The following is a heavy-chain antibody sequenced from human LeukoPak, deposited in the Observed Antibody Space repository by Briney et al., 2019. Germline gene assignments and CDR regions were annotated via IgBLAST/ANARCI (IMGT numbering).Heavy chain of an antibody. CDR1: GFTFSSYS. V-gene: IGHV3-21*01. D-gene: IGHD6-19*01. CDR2: ISSSSSYI. CDR3: ARDHQVAGLDY. J-gene: IGHJ4*02. Sequence: GGSLRLSXAASGFTFSSYSMNSVRQAPGKGLEWVSSISSSSSYIYYADSVKGRFTISRDNAKNSLYLQMNSLRAEDTAVYYCARDHQVAGLDYWGQGTLVTVSS.